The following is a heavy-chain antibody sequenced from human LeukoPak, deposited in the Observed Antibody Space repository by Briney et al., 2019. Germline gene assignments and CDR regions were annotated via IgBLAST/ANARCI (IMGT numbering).Heavy chain of an antibody. Sequence: GGSLRLSCGASGFTFSHYGMRWVRQAPGKGLEWVAVVWDDGINKFYADSVKGRFTISRDNSKHTVSLHMNSLRAEDTAVYYCVKEPAPYSLGDAWGKGTTVTVSS. J-gene: IGHJ6*04. D-gene: IGHD5-18*01. CDR3: VKEPAPYSLGDA. V-gene: IGHV3-33*06. CDR1: GFTFSHYG. CDR2: VWDDGINK.